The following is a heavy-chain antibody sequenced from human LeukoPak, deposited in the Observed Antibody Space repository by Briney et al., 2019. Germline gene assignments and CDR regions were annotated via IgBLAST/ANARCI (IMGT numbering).Heavy chain of an antibody. CDR3: ASSSWYALDY. Sequence: GGSLRLSCAASGFTFSSYEMNWVRQAPGKGLEWISYISSSGSTMYYADSVKGRFTISRDNAKNSLYLQMNSLRAEDTAIYYRASSSWYALDYWGQGTRVTLSS. J-gene: IGHJ4*02. D-gene: IGHD6-13*01. CDR1: GFTFSSYE. V-gene: IGHV3-48*03. CDR2: ISSSGSTM.